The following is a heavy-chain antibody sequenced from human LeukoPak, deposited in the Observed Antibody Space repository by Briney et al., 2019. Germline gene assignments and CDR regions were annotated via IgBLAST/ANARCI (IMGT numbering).Heavy chain of an antibody. V-gene: IGHV3-15*01. J-gene: IGHJ4*02. CDR2: IKSKTDGGTT. CDR3: ATGGHYYGS. CDR1: GLTFSKAW. D-gene: IGHD3-10*01. Sequence: GGSLRLSCAASGLTFSKAWMSWVRQAPGKGLEYVGRIKSKTDGGTTDYAAPVKGRFIISRDDSKSILDLQMSSLKTDDTAVYYCATGGHYYGSWGQGTLVTVSP.